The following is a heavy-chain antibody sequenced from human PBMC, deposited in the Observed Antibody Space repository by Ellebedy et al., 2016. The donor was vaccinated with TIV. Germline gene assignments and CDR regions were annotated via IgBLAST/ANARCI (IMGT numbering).Heavy chain of an antibody. Sequence: GESLKISCDASGFIFSNYDMHWVRQVAGKGLEWVSGFGIGGDAYYRASVRGRFTISREDAKSSLFLKMNSLTVGDTAVYYCARGARGGENWHFDLWGRGTLVAVSS. CDR2: FGIGGDA. V-gene: IGHV3-13*01. CDR3: ARGARGGENWHFDL. J-gene: IGHJ2*01. CDR1: GFIFSNYD. D-gene: IGHD3-16*01.